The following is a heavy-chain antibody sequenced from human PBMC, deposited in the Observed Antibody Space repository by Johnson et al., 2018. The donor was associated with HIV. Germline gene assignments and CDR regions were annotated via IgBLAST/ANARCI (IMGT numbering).Heavy chain of an antibody. D-gene: IGHD5/OR15-5a*01. V-gene: IGHV3-43*01. Sequence: VQLVESGGVVVQPGGSLRLSCAASGFTFDDYTMHWVRQAPGKGLEWVSRISWDGGSIYYADSVKGRFTISRDNSKNTQYLQMNSLRAEDTAVYYCAKFLTPLRFGAFDIWGQGTMVTVSS. CDR2: ISWDGGSI. J-gene: IGHJ3*02. CDR1: GFTFDDYT. CDR3: AKFLTPLRFGAFDI.